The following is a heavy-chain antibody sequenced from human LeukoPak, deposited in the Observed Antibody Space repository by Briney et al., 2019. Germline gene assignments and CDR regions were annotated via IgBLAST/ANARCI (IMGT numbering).Heavy chain of an antibody. CDR3: AKEWSMTHFYYFDY. V-gene: IGHV3-30*02. CDR2: IRYDGSRK. Sequence: GGSLRLSCAASGFTFNYYGMHWVRQAPGKGLEWVAFIRYDGSRKYYADSVKGRFTISRDDSKNTVYLQMNSLRVEDTAVYYCAKEWSMTHFYYFDYWGQGTLVTVSS. D-gene: IGHD2-21*02. J-gene: IGHJ4*02. CDR1: GFTFNYYG.